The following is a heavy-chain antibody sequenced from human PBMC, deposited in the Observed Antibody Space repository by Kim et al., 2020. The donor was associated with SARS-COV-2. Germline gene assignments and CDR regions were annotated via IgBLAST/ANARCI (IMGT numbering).Heavy chain of an antibody. V-gene: IGHV1-69*13. CDR3: AASSGYSVIYYYYGMDV. J-gene: IGHJ6*02. Sequence: SVKVSCKASGGTFSSYAISWVRQAPGQGLEWMGGIIPIFGTANYAQKFQGRVTITADESTSTAYMELSSLRSEDTAVYYCAASSGYSVIYYYYGMDVWGQGTTVTVSS. D-gene: IGHD3-22*01. CDR1: GGTFSSYA. CDR2: IIPIFGTA.